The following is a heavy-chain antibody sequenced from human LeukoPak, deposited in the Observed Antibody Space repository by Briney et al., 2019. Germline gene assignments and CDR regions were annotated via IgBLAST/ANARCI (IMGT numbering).Heavy chain of an antibody. CDR1: GFSISGGYY. J-gene: IGHJ1*01. V-gene: IGHV4-38-2*01. D-gene: IGHD6-19*01. CDR2: VYHNGNT. CDR3: ARNEGIVVAGTWFDS. Sequence: PSETLSLNCAVSGFSISGGYYWVWLRQPPGKGLEGIGSVYHNGNTLFNTSLKSRVTLSVDSSKNQFSLRLSSVTAADTARYYCARNEGIVVAGTWFDSWGQGTLVFVSS.